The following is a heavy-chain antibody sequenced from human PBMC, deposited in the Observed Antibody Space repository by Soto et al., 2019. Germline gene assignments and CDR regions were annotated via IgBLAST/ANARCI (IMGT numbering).Heavy chain of an antibody. J-gene: IGHJ6*02. CDR1: GITFSNAW. CDR3: TTDSADIVVVPATFGMDV. D-gene: IGHD2-2*01. V-gene: IGHV3-15*01. CDR2: IKSITDGGTT. Sequence: LRLSCEASGITFSNAWMTWVRQAPGKGLEWVGRIKSITDGGTTDYAAPVKGRFTISRDDSKDTLYLQMNNLRTEDTAVYHCTTDSADIVVVPATFGMDVWGQGTTVTVSS.